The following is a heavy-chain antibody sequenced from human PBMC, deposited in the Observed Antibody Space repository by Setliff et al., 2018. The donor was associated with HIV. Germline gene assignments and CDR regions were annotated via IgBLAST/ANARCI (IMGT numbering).Heavy chain of an antibody. CDR2: IYPSGTI. CDR1: AASIRNSY. D-gene: IGHD6-19*01. V-gene: IGHV4-4*07. J-gene: IGHJ4*02. Sequence: PSETLSLTCTVSAASIRNSYWTWIRQPAGKGLEWIGRIYPSGTINYNPSLKSRVTMSVDTSKNQFSLNLTSVTAADTAMYYCARVTNSGKGRFDYWGQGTLVTVSS. CDR3: ARVTNSGKGRFDY.